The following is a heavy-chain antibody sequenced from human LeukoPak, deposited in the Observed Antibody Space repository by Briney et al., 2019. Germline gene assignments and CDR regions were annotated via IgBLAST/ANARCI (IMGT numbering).Heavy chain of an antibody. V-gene: IGHV3-23*01. CDR3: ARGGSSTILNYFDY. CDR2: ISGSGGST. CDR1: GFTFSSYA. J-gene: IGHJ4*02. Sequence: GGSLRLSCAASGFTFSSYAMSWVRQAPGKGLEWVSAISGSGGSTYYADSVKGRFTISRDNSKNTLYLQMNSLRAEDTAVYYCARGGSSTILNYFDYWGQGTLVTVSS. D-gene: IGHD2-2*01.